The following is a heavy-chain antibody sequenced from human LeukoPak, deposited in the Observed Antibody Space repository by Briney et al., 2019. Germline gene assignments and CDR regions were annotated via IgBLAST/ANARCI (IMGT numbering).Heavy chain of an antibody. CDR2: IYYSGST. CDR1: GGSISSSSYY. V-gene: IGHV4-39*07. D-gene: IGHD6-13*01. Sequence: SETLSLTCTVSGGSISSSSYYWGWIRQPPGKGLEWIGSIYYSGSTYYNPSLKSRVTISVDRSKNQFSLKLSSVTAADTAVYYCARDGNIAFDYWGQGTLVTVSS. CDR3: ARDGNIAFDY. J-gene: IGHJ4*02.